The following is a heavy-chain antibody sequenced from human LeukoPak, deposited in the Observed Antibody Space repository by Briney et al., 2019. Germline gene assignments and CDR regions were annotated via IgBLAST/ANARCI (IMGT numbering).Heavy chain of an antibody. CDR2: IRDSGGST. CDR3: ARSGRGVDSFYFYMDV. CDR1: GFTFSSYA. V-gene: IGHV3-23*01. Sequence: PGGSLRLSCAASGFTFSSYAMSWVRQAPGKGLEWVSGIRDSGGSTYYADSVKGRFTISRDNAKNSLYLQMNSLRAEDTAVYYCARSGRGVDSFYFYMDVWGKGTTVTVSS. D-gene: IGHD3-10*01. J-gene: IGHJ6*03.